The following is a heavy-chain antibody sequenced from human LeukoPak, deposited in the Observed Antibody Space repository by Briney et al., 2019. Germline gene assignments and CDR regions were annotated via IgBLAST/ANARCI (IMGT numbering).Heavy chain of an antibody. D-gene: IGHD3-3*01. CDR3: AKAGYSDFWSGTPNWFDP. V-gene: IGHV3-23*01. CDR1: GFTFSSYA. Sequence: GGSLRLSCAASGFTFSSYAMSWVRQAPGKGREGVSAISVSGRSKYYADSVMDRFTISRDNYKNTLYLQMNSLRAEETAVYYCAKAGYSDFWSGTPNWFDPWGEGTLVTVS. J-gene: IGHJ5*02. CDR2: ISVSGRSK.